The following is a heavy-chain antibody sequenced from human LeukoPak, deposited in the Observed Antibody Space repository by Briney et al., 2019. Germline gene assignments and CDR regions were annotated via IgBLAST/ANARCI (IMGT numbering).Heavy chain of an antibody. D-gene: IGHD3-3*01. Sequence: GASVKVSCKASGGTFSSYAISWVRQAPGQGLEWMGGIIPIFGTANYAQKFQGRVTITADESTSTAYMELSSLRSEDTAVYYCATDITIFGVPKSYWGQGTLVTVSS. CDR2: IIPIFGTA. V-gene: IGHV1-69*13. CDR3: ATDITIFGVPKSY. J-gene: IGHJ4*02. CDR1: GGTFSSYA.